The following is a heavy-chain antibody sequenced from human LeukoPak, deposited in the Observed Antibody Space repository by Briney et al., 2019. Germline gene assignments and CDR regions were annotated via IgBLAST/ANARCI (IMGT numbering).Heavy chain of an antibody. CDR2: ISGSGGST. J-gene: IGHJ4*02. CDR3: ARTMVRGVHFDY. Sequence: PGGSLRLSCAASGFTFSSYAMSWVRQAPGKGLEWVSAISGSGGSTYYADSVKGRFTISRDNSKNTLYLQMNSLRAEDTAVYYRARTMVRGVHFDYWGQGTLVTVSS. CDR1: GFTFSSYA. D-gene: IGHD3-10*01. V-gene: IGHV3-23*01.